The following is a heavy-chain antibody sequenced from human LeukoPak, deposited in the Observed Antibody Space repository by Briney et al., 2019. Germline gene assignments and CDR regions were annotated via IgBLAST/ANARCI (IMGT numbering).Heavy chain of an antibody. D-gene: IGHD4-17*01. J-gene: IGHJ4*02. CDR2: IKQDGSEK. CDR1: GFTFSSYW. CDR3: ARDAEDGDYGVDY. V-gene: IGHV3-7*01. Sequence: GGSLRLSCAASGFTFSSYWMSWVRQAPGKGLEWVANIKQDGSEKYYVDSVKGRFTISRDNAKNSLYLQMNGLRVEDTAVYYCARDAEDGDYGVDYWGQGTLVTVSS.